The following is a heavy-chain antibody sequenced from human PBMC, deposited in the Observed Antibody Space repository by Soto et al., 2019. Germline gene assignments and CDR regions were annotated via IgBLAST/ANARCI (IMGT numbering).Heavy chain of an antibody. Sequence: QVQLVESGGGVVQPGRSLRLSCAASGFTFSSYGMHWVRQAPGKGLEWVAVISYDGSNKYYADSVKGRFTISRDNSKNTLYLQMNSLRAEDTAVYYCAKDRATVTTREGGGNVPTWGQGTLVTVSS. CDR3: AKDRATVTTREGGGNVPT. J-gene: IGHJ5*02. D-gene: IGHD4-17*01. V-gene: IGHV3-30*18. CDR1: GFTFSSYG. CDR2: ISYDGSNK.